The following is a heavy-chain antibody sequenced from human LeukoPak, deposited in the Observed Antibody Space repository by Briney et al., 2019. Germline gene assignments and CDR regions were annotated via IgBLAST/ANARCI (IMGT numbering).Heavy chain of an antibody. D-gene: IGHD1-26*01. CDR3: ARDSGSYTSYFDY. V-gene: IGHV3-33*08. CDR1: GFTFSSYW. Sequence: GGSLRLSCAASGFTFSSYWMSWVRQAPGKGLEWVAVIWYDGSNKYYADSVKGRFTISRDNSKNTLYLQMNSLRAEDTAVYYCARDSGSYTSYFDYWGQGTLVTVSS. CDR2: IWYDGSNK. J-gene: IGHJ4*02.